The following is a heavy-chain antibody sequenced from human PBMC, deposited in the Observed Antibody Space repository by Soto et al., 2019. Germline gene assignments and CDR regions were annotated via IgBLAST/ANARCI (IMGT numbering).Heavy chain of an antibody. J-gene: IGHJ4*02. V-gene: IGHV3-66*01. CDR1: GFTVSSNH. CDR2: IYSGGST. D-gene: IGHD3-16*01. Sequence: GGSLRLSCAASGFTVSSNHMSWVRQAPGKGLGWVSLIYSGGSTYYADSVKGRFTFSRDNSKDTLYLQMNSLRAEDTAVYYCAGPGEQHRYWGQGTLVTVSS. CDR3: AGPGEQHRY.